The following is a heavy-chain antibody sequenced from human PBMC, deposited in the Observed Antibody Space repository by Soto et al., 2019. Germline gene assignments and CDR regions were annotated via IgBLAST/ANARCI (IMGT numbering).Heavy chain of an antibody. D-gene: IGHD3-22*01. CDR3: AKAPDDSSVSFYYYYGMDV. J-gene: IGHJ6*02. CDR2: ISGSGGST. CDR1: GFTFSSYA. V-gene: IGHV3-23*01. Sequence: GGSLRLSCAASGFTFSSYAMSWVRQAPGKGLEWVSAISGSGGSTYYADSVKGRFTISRDNSKNTLYLQMNSLRAEDTAVYYCAKAPDDSSVSFYYYYGMDVWGQGTTVTVSS.